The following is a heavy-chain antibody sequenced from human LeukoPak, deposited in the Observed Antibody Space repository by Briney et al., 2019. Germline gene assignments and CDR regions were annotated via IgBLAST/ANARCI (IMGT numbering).Heavy chain of an antibody. D-gene: IGHD2-21*01. CDR2: IYYSGST. J-gene: IGHJ3*02. CDR1: GGSISSYY. CDR3: AKCGGDCYYDAFDI. V-gene: IGHV4-59*01. Sequence: SETLSLTCTVSGGSISSYYWSWIRQPPGKGLEWIGYIYYSGSTNYNPSLKSRVTISVDTSKNQFSLKLSPVTAADTAVYYCAKCGGDCYYDAFDIWGQGTMVTVSS.